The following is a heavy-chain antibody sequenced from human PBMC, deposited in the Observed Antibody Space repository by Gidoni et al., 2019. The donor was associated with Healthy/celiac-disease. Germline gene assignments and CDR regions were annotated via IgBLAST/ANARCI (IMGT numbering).Heavy chain of an antibody. Sequence: QVQLVESGGGVVQPGRSLRLSCAASGFTFSSYGMHWVRQAPGKGLEWVAVIWYDGSNKYYADSVKGLFTISRDNSKNTLYLQMNSLRAEDTAVYYCARRIAVAGTSIDYWGQGTLVTVSS. CDR1: GFTFSSYG. V-gene: IGHV3-33*01. CDR2: IWYDGSNK. D-gene: IGHD6-19*01. CDR3: ARRIAVAGTSIDY. J-gene: IGHJ4*02.